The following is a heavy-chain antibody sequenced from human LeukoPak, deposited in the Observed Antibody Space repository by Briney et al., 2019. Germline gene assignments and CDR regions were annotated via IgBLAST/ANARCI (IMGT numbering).Heavy chain of an antibody. Sequence: GRSLRLSCAASGFTFYDYAMHWVRQAPGKGLEWVSGISWNSVNIGYADSVKGRFTISRDNAKNSLYLQMNSLRAEDMALYYCAKGTMIVVAVGDYFDFWGQGTLVSVSS. CDR2: ISWNSVNI. D-gene: IGHD3-22*01. J-gene: IGHJ4*02. CDR1: GFTFYDYA. V-gene: IGHV3-9*03. CDR3: AKGTMIVVAVGDYFDF.